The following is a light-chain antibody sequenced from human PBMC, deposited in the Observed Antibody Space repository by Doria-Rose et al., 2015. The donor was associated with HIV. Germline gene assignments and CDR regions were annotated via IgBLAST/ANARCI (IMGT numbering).Light chain of an antibody. Sequence: EIVLTQSPGTLPLSPGERATLSCRASQSFSSTYLAWYQQKPGRAPSLLIYDGSTRATGIPDRFSASGSGTDFTLTINRLEPEDFALYYCHQYGTSWTFGQGTKVEI. CDR1: QSFSSTY. J-gene: IGKJ1*01. V-gene: IGKV3-20*01. CDR3: HQYGTSWT. CDR2: DGS.